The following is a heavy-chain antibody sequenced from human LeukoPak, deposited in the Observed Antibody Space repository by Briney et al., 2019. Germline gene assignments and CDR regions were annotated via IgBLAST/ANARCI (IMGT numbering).Heavy chain of an antibody. Sequence: GGSLRLSCAASGFTFSSYGMHWVRQAPGKGLEWVAVISYDGSNKYYADSVKGRFTISRDNSKNTLYLQMNSLRAEDTAVYYCAKVGTQVYFDYWGQGTLVTVSS. CDR3: AKVGTQVYFDY. CDR1: GFTFSSYG. CDR2: ISYDGSNK. V-gene: IGHV3-30*18. D-gene: IGHD1-1*01. J-gene: IGHJ4*02.